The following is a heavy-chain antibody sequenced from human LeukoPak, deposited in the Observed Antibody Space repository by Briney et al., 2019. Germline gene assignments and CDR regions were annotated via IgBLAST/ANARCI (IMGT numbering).Heavy chain of an antibody. Sequence: GGSLRLSCAASGFTFSSYGMHWVRQAPGKGLEWVAFIRYDGSNKYYADSVKGRFTISRDNSKNTLYLQMNSLRAEDTAVYYCAKAPFDIVVVVAATFAFDIWGQGTMVTVSS. J-gene: IGHJ3*02. CDR2: IRYDGSNK. D-gene: IGHD2-15*01. CDR3: AKAPFDIVVVVAATFAFDI. CDR1: GFTFSSYG. V-gene: IGHV3-30*02.